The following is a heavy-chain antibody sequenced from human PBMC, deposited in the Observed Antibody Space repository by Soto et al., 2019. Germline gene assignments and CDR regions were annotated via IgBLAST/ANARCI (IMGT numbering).Heavy chain of an antibody. D-gene: IGHD2-15*01. Sequence: SDTLSLTCAVYGGSFNGYDCSWIRHPPWEGLEWIGEINHSGIANYNPSFKSRVSISVDTSKNQMSLQLSSVSAADTAVYYCAKGLQPGYYDAGTSYCSVPSGQGTIGTVSS. V-gene: IGHV4-34*01. CDR2: INHSGIA. CDR3: AKGLQPGYYDAGTSYCSVP. J-gene: IGHJ5*02. CDR1: GGSFNGYD.